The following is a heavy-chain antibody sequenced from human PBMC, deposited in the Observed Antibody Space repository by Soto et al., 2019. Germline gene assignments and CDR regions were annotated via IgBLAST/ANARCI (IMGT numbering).Heavy chain of an antibody. Sequence: SETLFPSWTVSGGFTSSYYWSWIRHPPEKGLEWIGYIYYSGSTNYNPSLKSRVTISVDTSKNHVSLKLSSMTAADTAMYYCVRGLIIDRGVNESNWFDLWGQGTPVTVSS. J-gene: IGHJ5*01. CDR2: IYYSGST. CDR3: VRGLIIDRGVNESNWFDL. CDR1: GGFTSSYY. D-gene: IGHD3-10*01. V-gene: IGHV4-59*01.